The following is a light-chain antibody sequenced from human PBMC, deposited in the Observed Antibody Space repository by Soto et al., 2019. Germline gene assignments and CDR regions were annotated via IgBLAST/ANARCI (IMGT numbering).Light chain of an antibody. CDR3: ATWDGSLPGEV. Sequence: QSVLTQPPSVSAAPGQKVTISCSGSSSNIGNNYVSWYQQLPGTAPKLLIYDNNKRPSGIPDRFSGSKSGTSGTLDITGLQTGVEADYYCATWDGSLPGEVFGGGTKLTVL. V-gene: IGLV1-51*01. J-gene: IGLJ2*01. CDR1: SSNIGNNY. CDR2: DNN.